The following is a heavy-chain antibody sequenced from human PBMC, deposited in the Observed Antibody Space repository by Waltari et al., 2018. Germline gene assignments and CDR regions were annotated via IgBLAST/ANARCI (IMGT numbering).Heavy chain of an antibody. J-gene: IGHJ4*02. Sequence: EVQLVESGGGLIQPGGSLRLSCAASGFTFGTYSMNWVRQAPGKGLEWVSYISPTSTTIYYAESVKGRFTISRDNAKNTLYLQMNSLRAEDTAVYYCARIAALFLLDYWGQGTLVTVSS. CDR2: ISPTSTTI. CDR3: ARIAALFLLDY. D-gene: IGHD6-6*01. CDR1: GFTFGTYS. V-gene: IGHV3-48*04.